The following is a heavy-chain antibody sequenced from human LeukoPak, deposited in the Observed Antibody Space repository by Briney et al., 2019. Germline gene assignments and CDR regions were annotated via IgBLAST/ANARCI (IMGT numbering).Heavy chain of an antibody. Sequence: SETLSLTCTVSGGSISSYYWSWIRQPPGKGLEWIGYIYYSGSTNYNPSLKSRVTISVDTSKNQFSLKLSSVTAADAAVYYCARDFVSVTTSGLDYWGQGNLVTVSS. CDR1: GGSISSYY. CDR2: IYYSGST. D-gene: IGHD4-17*01. CDR3: ARDFVSVTTSGLDY. J-gene: IGHJ4*02. V-gene: IGHV4-59*01.